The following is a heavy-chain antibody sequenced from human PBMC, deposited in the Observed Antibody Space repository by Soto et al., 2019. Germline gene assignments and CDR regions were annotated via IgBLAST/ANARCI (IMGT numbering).Heavy chain of an antibody. CDR2: ISWDSGSI. CDR1: GFTFDDYA. J-gene: IGHJ4*02. CDR3: AKDYSLRTEWYYCDY. V-gene: IGHV3-9*01. Sequence: EVQLVESGGGLVQPGRSLRLSCAASGFTFDDYAMHWVRQAPGKGLEWVSGISWDSGSIGYADSVKGRFIISRDNAKNSLDQQMNSLRAEDTALYSWAKDYSLRTEWYYCDYWGQGTLVTVSS. D-gene: IGHD3-3*01.